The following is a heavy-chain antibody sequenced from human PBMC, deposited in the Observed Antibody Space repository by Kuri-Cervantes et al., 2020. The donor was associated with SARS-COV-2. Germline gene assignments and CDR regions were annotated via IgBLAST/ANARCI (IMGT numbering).Heavy chain of an antibody. V-gene: IGHV1-3*04. D-gene: IGHD2-2*01. CDR2: INTATGNT. Sequence: ASVKVSCKASGYTFTGYYMHWVRQAPGQGLEWMGWINTATGNTHYSQKFQGRVTITGDTAASTEYMDLNSLRSEDTAVYYCAREVGYCDSGRCYGLDAFDIWGQGTMVTVSS. CDR1: GYTFTGYY. J-gene: IGHJ3*02. CDR3: AREVGYCDSGRCYGLDAFDI.